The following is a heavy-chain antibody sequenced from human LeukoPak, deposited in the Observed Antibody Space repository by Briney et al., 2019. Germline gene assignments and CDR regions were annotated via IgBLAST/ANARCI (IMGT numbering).Heavy chain of an antibody. J-gene: IGHJ4*02. CDR2: LTGSGGNT. CDR1: GFTFSSYV. Sequence: GGSLRLSCAASGFTFSSYVTSWVRQAPGQGLEWVSTLTGSGGNTYYADSVKGRFTISRDNSKNTLYLQMNSLRAEDTAVYYCAKSRVGYDYWGQGTLVTVSS. CDR3: AKSRVGYDY. V-gene: IGHV3-23*01. D-gene: IGHD1-26*01.